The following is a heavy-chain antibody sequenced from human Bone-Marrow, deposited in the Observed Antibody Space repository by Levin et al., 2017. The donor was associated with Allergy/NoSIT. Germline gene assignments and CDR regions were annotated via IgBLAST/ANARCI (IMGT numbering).Heavy chain of an antibody. CDR3: AKEWTAKSMEYWYFDL. CDR1: ESTFRSYG. CDR2: ISYTGGTA. V-gene: IGHV3-30*18. Sequence: PGGSLRLSCAASESTFRSYGMHWVRQAPGEGLEWVAVISYTGGTAFYADSVKGRFTISRDNSKNTLYLQMNTLRVEDTAVYYCAKEWTAKSMEYWYFDLWGRGTLVTVSS. J-gene: IGHJ2*01. D-gene: IGHD2/OR15-2a*01.